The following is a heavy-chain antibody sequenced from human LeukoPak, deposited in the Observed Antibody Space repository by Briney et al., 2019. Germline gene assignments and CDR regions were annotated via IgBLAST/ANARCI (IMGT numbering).Heavy chain of an antibody. V-gene: IGHV1-69*13. CDR3: ARNGLAQWELLSY. J-gene: IGHJ4*02. Sequence: SVKVSCKASGGTFSSYAISWVRQAPGQGLEWMGGIIPIFGTANYAQKFQGRVTITADESTSTAYVELSSLRSEDTAVYYCARNGLAQWELLSYWGQGTLVTVSS. CDR1: GGTFSSYA. CDR2: IIPIFGTA. D-gene: IGHD1-26*01.